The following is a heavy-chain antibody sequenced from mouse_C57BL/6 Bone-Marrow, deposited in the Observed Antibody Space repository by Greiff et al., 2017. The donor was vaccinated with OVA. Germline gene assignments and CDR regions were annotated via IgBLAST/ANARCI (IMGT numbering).Heavy chain of an antibody. CDR1: GYTFTDYY. J-gene: IGHJ1*03. Sequence: VQLQQSGPELVKPGASVKISCKASGYTFTDYYMNWVKQSPGKSLEWIGDINPNNGGTSYNQKFKGKATLTVDKSSSTAYMELRSLTSEASAVDYFARFLRDCLDWYFDVWGTGTTVTVSS. V-gene: IGHV1-26*01. D-gene: IGHD2-12*01. CDR2: INPNNGGT. CDR3: ARFLRDCLDWYFDV.